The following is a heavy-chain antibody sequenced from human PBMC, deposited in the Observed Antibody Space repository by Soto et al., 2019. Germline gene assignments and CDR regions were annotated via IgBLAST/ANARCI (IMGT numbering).Heavy chain of an antibody. CDR3: ASQPSNYDILARSYYGMDV. V-gene: IGHV3-30-3*01. CDR1: GFTFSSYA. D-gene: IGHD3-9*01. Sequence: GGSLRLSCAASGFTFSSYAMHWVRQAPGKGLEWVAVISYDGSNKFYADSVKGRFTISRDNSKNTLYLQTNSLRAEDTAVYYCASQPSNYDILARSYYGMDVWGQGTTVTVSS. CDR2: ISYDGSNK. J-gene: IGHJ6*02.